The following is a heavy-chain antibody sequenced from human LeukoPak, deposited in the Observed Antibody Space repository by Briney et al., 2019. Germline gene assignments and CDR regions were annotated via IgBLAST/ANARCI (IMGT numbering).Heavy chain of an antibody. J-gene: IGHJ6*04. CDR1: GFTFSSYW. Sequence: GGSLRLSCAASGFTFSSYWMSWVRQAPGKGLEWVANIKQDGSEKYYVDSVKGRFTISRDNAKNSLYLQMNSLRAEDMAVYYCANGCGKWTYKWLPYYSYGMDVWGKGTTVTVSS. CDR2: IKQDGSEK. V-gene: IGHV3-7*01. D-gene: IGHD5-12*01. CDR3: ANGCGKWTYKWLPYYSYGMDV.